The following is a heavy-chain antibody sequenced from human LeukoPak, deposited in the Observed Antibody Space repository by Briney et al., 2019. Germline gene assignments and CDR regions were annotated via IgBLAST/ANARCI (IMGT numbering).Heavy chain of an antibody. CDR3: ARGYSSSWYDY. D-gene: IGHD6-13*01. CDR2: IYYSGSS. V-gene: IGHV4-59*01. Sequence: RQPPGXXLEWIGDIYYSGSSNYNPSLKSRVTISVDTSKNQFSLKLSSVTAADTAVYYCARGYSSSWYDYWGQGTLVTVSS. J-gene: IGHJ4*02.